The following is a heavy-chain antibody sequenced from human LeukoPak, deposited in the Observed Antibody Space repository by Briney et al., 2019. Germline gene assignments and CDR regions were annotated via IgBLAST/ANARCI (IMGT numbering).Heavy chain of an antibody. D-gene: IGHD3-3*01. Sequence: GGSLRLSCAASGFTFSSYWMHWVRQAPGKGLVWVSRINSDGSSTIYADSAKGRFTISRDNAKNTLYLQMNSLRAEDTAVYYCARARGPRGRHTGYFGAVISHAFDIWGPGTMVTVSS. CDR1: GFTFSSYW. V-gene: IGHV3-74*01. CDR2: INSDGSST. CDR3: ARARGPRGRHTGYFGAVISHAFDI. J-gene: IGHJ3*02.